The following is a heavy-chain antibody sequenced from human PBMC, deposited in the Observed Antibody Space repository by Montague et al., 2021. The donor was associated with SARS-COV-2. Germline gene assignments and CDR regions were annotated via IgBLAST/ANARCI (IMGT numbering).Heavy chain of an antibody. V-gene: IGHV4-28*02. J-gene: IGHJ4*02. CDR1: GFSLSTSGMC. CDR3: AGRDGYKQTMDY. Sequence: PALVKPTQTLTLTCTFSGFSLSTSGMCVSWIRQPPGKGLEWIGYMYDSGITHYASGITHYNPSLRSRVSISVDRSVNQFSLSLSSVTAADTAVYYCAGRDGYKQTMDYWGQGTLVTVSS. CDR2: MYDSGIT. D-gene: IGHD5-24*01.